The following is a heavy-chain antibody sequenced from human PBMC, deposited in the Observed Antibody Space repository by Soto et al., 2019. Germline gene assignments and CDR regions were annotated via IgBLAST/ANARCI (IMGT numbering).Heavy chain of an antibody. D-gene: IGHD6-13*01. CDR2: ISSSSTTI. CDR3: ARVSLYTLRVVFYRRAAAGRNDY. V-gene: IGHV3-48*01. CDR1: GFTFSSYS. Sequence: TGGSLRLSCSASGFTFSSYSINLVRQAPGKGLEWVSYISSSSTTIYYADSVKGRFTISRDNAKNSLYLQMNSLRAEDTAVYYCARVSLYTLRVVFYRRAAAGRNDYCSQGAPVIVSS. J-gene: IGHJ4*02.